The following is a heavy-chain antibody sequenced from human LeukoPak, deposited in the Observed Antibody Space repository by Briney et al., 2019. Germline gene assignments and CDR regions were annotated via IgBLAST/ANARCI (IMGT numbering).Heavy chain of an antibody. J-gene: IGHJ3*02. CDR3: ARALGCGISTSCYQDAFDI. V-gene: IGHV1-69*02. D-gene: IGHD2-2*01. CDR1: GGTFSSYT. Sequence: SVKVSCKASGGTFSSYTIIWVRQAPGQGLEWMGRIIPILGIANYAQKFQGRVTITADKSTSTAYMELSSLRSEDTAVYYCARALGCGISTSCYQDAFDIWGKGTTVTVSS. CDR2: IIPILGIA.